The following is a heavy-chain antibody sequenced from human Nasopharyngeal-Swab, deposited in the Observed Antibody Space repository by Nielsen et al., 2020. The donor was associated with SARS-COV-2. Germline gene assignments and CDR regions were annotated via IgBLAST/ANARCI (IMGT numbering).Heavy chain of an antibody. V-gene: IGHV4-34*01. CDR1: GGSFSGYY. J-gene: IGHJ6*02. Sequence: SETLSLTCAVYGGSFSGYYWSWIRQPPGKGLEWIGEINHSGSTNYNPSLKSRVTISVDTSKNQFSLKLSSVTAADTAVYYCARDGGLRYFDWLFEYYGMDVWGQGTTVTVSS. CDR3: ARDGGLRYFDWLFEYYGMDV. CDR2: INHSGST. D-gene: IGHD3-9*01.